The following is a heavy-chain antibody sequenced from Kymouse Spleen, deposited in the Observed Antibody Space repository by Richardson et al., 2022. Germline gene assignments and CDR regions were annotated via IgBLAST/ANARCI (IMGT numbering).Heavy chain of an antibody. V-gene: IGHV4-59*01. CDR1: GGSISSYY. Sequence: QVQLQESGPGLVKPSETLSLTCTVSGGSISSYYWSWIRQPPGKGLEWIGYIYYSGSTNYNPSLKSRVTISVDTSKNQFSLKLSSVTAADTAVYYCARDLEYSSSSSGMDVWGQGTTVTVSS. J-gene: IGHJ6*02. CDR2: IYYSGST. D-gene: IGHD6-6*01. CDR3: ARDLEYSSSSSGMDV.